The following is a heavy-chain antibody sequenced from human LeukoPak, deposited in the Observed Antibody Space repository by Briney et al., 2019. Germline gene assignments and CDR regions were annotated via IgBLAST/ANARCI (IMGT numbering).Heavy chain of an antibody. CDR2: IYHSGST. CDR3: ARTTEGYCSSASCFGFSYSYYMDV. V-gene: IGHV4-4*02. D-gene: IGHD2-2*01. CDR1: GGSIGSANW. Sequence: SETLSLTCAVSGGSIGSANWWSWVRQPPGKGLEWIGEIYHSGSTNYNPSLKSRVTISGDKSKNQFSLKLSSVIAADTAVYYCARTTEGYCSSASCFGFSYSYYMDVWGKGTTVTISS. J-gene: IGHJ6*03.